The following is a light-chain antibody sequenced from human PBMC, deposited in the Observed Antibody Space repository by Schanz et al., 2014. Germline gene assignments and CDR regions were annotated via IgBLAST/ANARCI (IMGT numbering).Light chain of an antibody. CDR3: SSNGGVNIYV. V-gene: IGLV2-8*02. CDR1: SSDIGRYNY. CDR2: DVT. Sequence: QSVLTQPPSASRSPGQSVTISCTGTSSDIGRYNYVSWYQHHPGKAPKLLIYDVTKRPSGVPDRFSGSKSGNTASLTVSGLQAEDEADYYCSSNGGVNIYVFGTGTKLTVL. J-gene: IGLJ1*01.